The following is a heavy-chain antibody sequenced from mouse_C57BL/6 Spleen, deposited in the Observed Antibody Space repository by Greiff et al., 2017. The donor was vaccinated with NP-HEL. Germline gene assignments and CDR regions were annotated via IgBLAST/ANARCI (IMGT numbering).Heavy chain of an antibody. CDR3: ARSSQLRGPWFAY. Sequence: QVQLQQSGPELVKPGASVKISCKASGYAFSSSWMNWVKQRPGKGLEWIGRIYPGDGDTNYNGKFKGKATLTADKSSSTAYMQLSILTSEDSAVYFCARSSQLRGPWFAYWGQGTLVTVSA. CDR2: IYPGDGDT. J-gene: IGHJ3*01. D-gene: IGHD1-1*01. CDR1: GYAFSSSW. V-gene: IGHV1-82*01.